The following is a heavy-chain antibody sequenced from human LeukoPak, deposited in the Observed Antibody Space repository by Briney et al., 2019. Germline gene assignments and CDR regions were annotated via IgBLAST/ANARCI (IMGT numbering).Heavy chain of an antibody. CDR1: GFTFSSYA. Sequence: SGGSLRLSCAASGFTFSSYAMSWVRQAPGKGLEWVSAISGSGGSTYYADSVKGRFTISRDNSKNTLYLQMNSLRAEDTAVYYCARGGNDYGPFDPWGQGTLVTVSS. V-gene: IGHV3-23*01. D-gene: IGHD4-17*01. CDR2: ISGSGGST. J-gene: IGHJ5*02. CDR3: ARGGNDYGPFDP.